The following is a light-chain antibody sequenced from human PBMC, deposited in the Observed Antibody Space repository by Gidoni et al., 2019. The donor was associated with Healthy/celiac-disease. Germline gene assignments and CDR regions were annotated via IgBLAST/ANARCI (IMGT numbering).Light chain of an antibody. CDR3: QQYDNPIT. CDR1: QDISNY. Sequence: DLPMTQSPSSLSASVGDRVTITCPASQDISNYLNWYQQKPGKAPKLLIYDASNLETGVPSRFSGSRSGTDFTSTSSSLQPEDIATYYRQQYDNPITFGQGTRLEIK. CDR2: DAS. J-gene: IGKJ5*01. V-gene: IGKV1-33*01.